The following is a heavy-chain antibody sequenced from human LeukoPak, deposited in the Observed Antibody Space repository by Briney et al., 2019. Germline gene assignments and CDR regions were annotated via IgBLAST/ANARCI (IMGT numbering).Heavy chain of an antibody. D-gene: IGHD5-18*01. V-gene: IGHV3-30*18. J-gene: IGHJ4*02. CDR3: AKAKHSYGPVYFDY. Sequence: GGSLRPSCAASGFTFSSYGMHWVRQAPGKGLEWVAVISYDGSNKYYADSVKGRFTISRDNSKNTLYLQMNSLRAEDTAVYYCAKAKHSYGPVYFDYWGQGTLVTVSS. CDR2: ISYDGSNK. CDR1: GFTFSSYG.